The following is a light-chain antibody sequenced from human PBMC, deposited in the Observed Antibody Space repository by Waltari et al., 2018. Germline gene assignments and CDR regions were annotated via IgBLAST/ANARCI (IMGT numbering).Light chain of an antibody. Sequence: QSALTQPASVSGSPGQSITISCTGTSSDVGIYNLVSWYQQHPGKAPKLMIYEGTKRPSGVSNRFSGSKSGNTASLTISGLQAEDEADYYCCSYAGSNTLVFGGGTKLTVL. V-gene: IGLV2-23*01. CDR1: SSDVGIYNL. J-gene: IGLJ3*02. CDR2: EGT. CDR3: CSYAGSNTLV.